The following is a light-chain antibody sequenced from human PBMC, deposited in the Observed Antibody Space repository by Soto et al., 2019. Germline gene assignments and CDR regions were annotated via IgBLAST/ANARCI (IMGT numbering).Light chain of an antibody. Sequence: QPVLTQPPSVSGAPGQRVTISCTGSSSNIGAGYDVHWYQQLPGAAPRLLIYGYNDRPSGVPDRFSGSKFRSSASLTITGLHTDDEAYYYCQSYDSSLSGSVFGGGTKLTVL. CDR2: GYN. V-gene: IGLV1-40*01. J-gene: IGLJ3*02. CDR3: QSYDSSLSGSV. CDR1: SSNIGAGYD.